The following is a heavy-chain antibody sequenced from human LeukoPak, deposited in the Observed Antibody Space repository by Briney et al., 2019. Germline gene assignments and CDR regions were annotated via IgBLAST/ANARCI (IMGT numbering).Heavy chain of an antibody. D-gene: IGHD3-16*02. CDR2: MRQDGSET. CDR3: ARLYYDYVWGSYLDY. CDR1: GFTFSSYW. J-gene: IGHJ4*02. V-gene: IGHV3-7*01. Sequence: PGGSLRLSCAASGFTFSSYWMSWVRQAPGKGLEWVATMRQDGSETYYVDSVKGRFTISRDNAKNSVYLQMNSLRAEDTAVYYCARLYYDYVWGSYLDYWGQGTLVTVSS.